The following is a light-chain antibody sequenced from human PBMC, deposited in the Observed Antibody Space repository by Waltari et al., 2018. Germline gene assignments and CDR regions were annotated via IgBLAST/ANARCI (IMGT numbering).Light chain of an antibody. CDR3: QQRYKWPLT. CDR1: QSVSTY. CDR2: ASS. V-gene: IGKV3-11*01. J-gene: IGKJ4*01. Sequence: EIVLTQSPATLSLSPGERATPSCRASQSVSTYLAWYQQRPGQPPRRLIYASSSRATGIPARFSGSGSGTDFTLTISSLEPEDFAVYYCQQRYKWPLTFGGGSKVEI.